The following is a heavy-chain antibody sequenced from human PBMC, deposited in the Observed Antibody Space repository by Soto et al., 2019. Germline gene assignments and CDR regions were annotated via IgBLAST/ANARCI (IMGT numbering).Heavy chain of an antibody. CDR2: IYYSGST. CDR1: GGSVSSGSYY. J-gene: IGHJ5*02. V-gene: IGHV4-61*01. D-gene: IGHD3-3*01. CDR3: ARVAYDFWSGLGSWFDP. Sequence: PSETLSLTCTVSGGSVSSGSYYWSWIRQPPGKGLEWIGYIYYSGSTNYNPSLKSRVTISVGTSKNQFSLKLSSVTAADTAVYYCARVAYDFWSGLGSWFDPWGQGTLVTVSS.